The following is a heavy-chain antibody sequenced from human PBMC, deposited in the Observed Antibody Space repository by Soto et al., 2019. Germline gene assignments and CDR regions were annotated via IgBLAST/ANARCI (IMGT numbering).Heavy chain of an antibody. Sequence: QLQLQESGPGLVKPSETLSLTCTVSGGSISSSSYYWGWIRQPPGKGLEWIGSIYYSGSTYYNPSLKSRVTISVDTSKNQFSLKLSSVTAADTAVYYCARWVGYSSGRGWFDPWGQGTLVTVSS. D-gene: IGHD6-19*01. V-gene: IGHV4-39*01. CDR1: GGSISSSSYY. J-gene: IGHJ5*02. CDR3: ARWVGYSSGRGWFDP. CDR2: IYYSGST.